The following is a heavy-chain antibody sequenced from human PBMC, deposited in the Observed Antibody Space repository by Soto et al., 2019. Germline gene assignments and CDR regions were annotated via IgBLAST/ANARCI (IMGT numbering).Heavy chain of an antibody. Sequence: QVQLQESGPGLVKPSGTLSLTCAVSGGSISSSNWWSWVRQPPGKGLEWIGEIYHSGSTNYNPSLKGRVTISVDKSKNQFSLKLSSVAAADTAVYYCARGPSMVREVVGMDVWGQGTTVTVSS. V-gene: IGHV4-4*02. CDR1: GGSISSSNW. CDR2: IYHSGST. D-gene: IGHD3-10*01. CDR3: ARGPSMVREVVGMDV. J-gene: IGHJ6*02.